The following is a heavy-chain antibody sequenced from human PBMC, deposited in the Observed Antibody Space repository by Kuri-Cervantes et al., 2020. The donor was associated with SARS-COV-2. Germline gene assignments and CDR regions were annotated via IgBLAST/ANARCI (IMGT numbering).Heavy chain of an antibody. Sequence: LSLTCAASGFTFSSYAMHWVRQAPGKGLEWVAVISYDGSNKYYADSVKGRFTISRDNSKNTLYLQMNSLRAEDTAVYYCARDPTAGRLRYFDWFSSGPSNYYGMDVWGQGTTVTVSS. V-gene: IGHV3-30-3*01. CDR2: ISYDGSNK. D-gene: IGHD3-9*01. CDR1: GFTFSSYA. CDR3: ARDPTAGRLRYFDWFSSGPSNYYGMDV. J-gene: IGHJ6*02.